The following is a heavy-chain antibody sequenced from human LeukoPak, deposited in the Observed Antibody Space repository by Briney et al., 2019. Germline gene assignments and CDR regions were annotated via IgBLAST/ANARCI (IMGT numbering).Heavy chain of an antibody. CDR1: GYTFTSYG. Sequence: ASVKVSCKASGYTFTSYGISWVRQAPGQGLEWMGWISAYNGNTNYAQKLQGRVTITTDTSTSTAYMELRSLRSDDTAVYYCARDLIRFLEWSPNWFDPWGQGTLVTVSS. J-gene: IGHJ5*02. CDR2: ISAYNGNT. CDR3: ARDLIRFLEWSPNWFDP. V-gene: IGHV1-18*01. D-gene: IGHD3-3*01.